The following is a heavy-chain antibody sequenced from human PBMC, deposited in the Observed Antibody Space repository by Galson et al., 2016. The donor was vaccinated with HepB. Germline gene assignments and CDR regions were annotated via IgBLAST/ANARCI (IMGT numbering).Heavy chain of an antibody. CDR2: TYYRSKWHN. D-gene: IGHD5-18*01. J-gene: IGHJ3*01. CDR1: GDSVSSDRVA. V-gene: IGHV6-1*01. CDR3: ARWLHAEGGFDV. Sequence: CAISGDSVSSDRVAWSWVRQSPSRGLEWLGRTYYRSKWHNEFAESVRSRLTINPDTSKNLFSLQLTSVSPEDTGVYFCARWLHAEGGFDVWGPGTTVTVSS.